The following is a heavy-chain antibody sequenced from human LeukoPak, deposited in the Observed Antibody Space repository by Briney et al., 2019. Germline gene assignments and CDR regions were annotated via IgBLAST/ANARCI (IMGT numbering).Heavy chain of an antibody. CDR1: EFSFSTYD. CDR2: IGTAGDT. Sequence: GGSLRLSCTASEFSFSTYDLHWVRHAPGKGLEYVSTIGTAGDTYYAGSVRDRFFISREDAKNSLYLQMISLRADDTAVYYCARAPSRGERLRAFDVWGQGTMVTVST. J-gene: IGHJ3*01. CDR3: ARAPSRGERLRAFDV. V-gene: IGHV3-13*01. D-gene: IGHD1-26*01.